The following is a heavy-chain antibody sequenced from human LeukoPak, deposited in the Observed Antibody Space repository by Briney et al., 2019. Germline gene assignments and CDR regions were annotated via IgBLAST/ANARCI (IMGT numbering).Heavy chain of an antibody. CDR2: INPNNGGT. J-gene: IGHJ3*02. V-gene: IGHV1-2*02. D-gene: IGHD3-3*01. CDR3: ARDMGITIFGVVTFDAFDI. Sequence: ASVKVSCKASGYTFTSYGINWVRQAPGQGLEWMGWINPNNGGTNYAQKFQGRVTMTRDTSISTAYMELSRLRSDDTAVYYCARDMGITIFGVVTFDAFDIWGQGTMVTVSS. CDR1: GYTFTSYG.